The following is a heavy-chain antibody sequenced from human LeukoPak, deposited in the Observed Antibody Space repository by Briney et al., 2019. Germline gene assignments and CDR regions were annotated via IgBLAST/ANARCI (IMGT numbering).Heavy chain of an antibody. CDR1: GFTISTYG. V-gene: IGHV3-23*01. D-gene: IGHD3-10*01. Sequence: GGALRLSCAASGFTISTYGMSWVRQAPGKGLEWVSSISGGTTYYADSVKGRFTISRDNSKNTVSLQMNSLRAEDTAVYYCAKSVYHSGNYWGQGTLVTVSS. CDR2: ISGGTT. J-gene: IGHJ4*02. CDR3: AKSVYHSGNY.